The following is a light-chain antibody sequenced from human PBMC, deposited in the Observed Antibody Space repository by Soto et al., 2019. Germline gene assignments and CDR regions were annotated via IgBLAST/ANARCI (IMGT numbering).Light chain of an antibody. CDR1: RSNIGAGYD. CDR3: QSYDSSLSGSV. J-gene: IGLJ2*01. Sequence: QSVLTQPPSVSGAPGQRVTISCTGSRSNIGAGYDVHWYQQLPGTAPKFLIYGNSNRPSGVPDRFSGSKSGTSASLAITGLQAEDEADYDCQSYDSSLSGSVFGGGTKLTVL. CDR2: GNS. V-gene: IGLV1-40*01.